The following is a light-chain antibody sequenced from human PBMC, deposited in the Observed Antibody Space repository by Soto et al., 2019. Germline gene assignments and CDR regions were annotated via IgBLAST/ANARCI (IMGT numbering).Light chain of an antibody. V-gene: IGKV1-33*01. CDR1: QSISSY. CDR3: KQYDKIPT. CDR2: DAS. Sequence: DMQMTQSPSSLSARVGDRVTITCRASQSISSYLNWCGQIPGREPQLLIYDASNLEAGVPSRFRGSGSGTDFTLTISSVQPEDIATYYCKQYDKIPTFGQGTRLEIK. J-gene: IGKJ5*01.